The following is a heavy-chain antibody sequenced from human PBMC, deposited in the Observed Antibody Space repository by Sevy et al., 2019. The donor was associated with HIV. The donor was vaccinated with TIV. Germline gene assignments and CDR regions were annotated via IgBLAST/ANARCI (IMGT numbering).Heavy chain of an antibody. J-gene: IGHJ3*01. Sequence: GGSLRLSCAASGFPFINYAMSWVRQAPGKGLEWVSAIGGSGGSSFYADSVKGRFTISRDNSKNTLYLQMNSLRADDTAVYYCAKDRAIVEWDAFDLWGQGTLVTVSS. CDR2: IGGSGGSS. CDR1: GFPFINYA. D-gene: IGHD3-22*01. V-gene: IGHV3-23*01. CDR3: AKDRAIVEWDAFDL.